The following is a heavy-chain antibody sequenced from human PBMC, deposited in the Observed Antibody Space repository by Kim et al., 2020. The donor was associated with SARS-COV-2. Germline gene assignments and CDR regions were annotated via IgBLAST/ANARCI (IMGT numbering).Heavy chain of an antibody. Sequence: SETLSLTCTVSGGSISSGSYYWSWIRQPAGKGLEWIGRIYTSGSTDYNPSLKSRVTISVDTSKHQFSLKLSSVTAADTAVYYCARAVMARAWGGGWFDPWGQGTLVTVSS. J-gene: IGHJ5*02. CDR3: ARAVMARAWGGGWFDP. CDR1: GGSISSGSYY. D-gene: IGHD3-10*01. CDR2: IYTSGST. V-gene: IGHV4-61*02.